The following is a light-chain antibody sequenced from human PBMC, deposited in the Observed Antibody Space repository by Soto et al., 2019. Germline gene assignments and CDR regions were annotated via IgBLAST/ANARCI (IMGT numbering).Light chain of an antibody. J-gene: IGLJ2*01. Sequence: QSVLTQLPSASGTPGQRVTISCSGSSSNIGSNYVYWYQQLPGTAPKLLIYRNNQRPSGVPDRFSGSKSGTSASLAISGLRSEDEADYYCAAWDDSLSGSFGGGTKLTVL. CDR1: SSNIGSNY. V-gene: IGLV1-47*01. CDR2: RNN. CDR3: AAWDDSLSGS.